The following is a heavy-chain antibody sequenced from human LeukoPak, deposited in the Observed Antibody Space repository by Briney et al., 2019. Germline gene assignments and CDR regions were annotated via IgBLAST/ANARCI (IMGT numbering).Heavy chain of an antibody. J-gene: IGHJ4*02. V-gene: IGHV4-59*01. CDR1: GGSISSYY. CDR3: ASMEESSGYFDY. CDR2: IYYSGST. Sequence: SETLSLTCTVSGGSISSYYWSWIRQPPGKGLEWIGYIYYSGSTNYNPSLKSPVTISVDTSKNQFSLKLSSVTAADTAVYYCASMEESSGYFDYWGQGTLVTVSS. D-gene: IGHD3-16*01.